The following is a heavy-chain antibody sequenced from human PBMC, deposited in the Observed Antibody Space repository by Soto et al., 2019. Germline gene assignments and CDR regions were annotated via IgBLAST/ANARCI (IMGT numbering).Heavy chain of an antibody. Sequence: TGGSLRLSCAASGFTFSSYSMNWVRQAPGKGLEWVSSISSSSSYIYYADSVKGRFTISRDNAKNSLYLQMNSLRAEDTAVYYCAREDRGYCSGGSCYSFDYWGQGTLVTVSS. CDR3: AREDRGYCSGGSCYSFDY. CDR1: GFTFSSYS. D-gene: IGHD2-15*01. CDR2: ISSSSSYI. J-gene: IGHJ4*02. V-gene: IGHV3-21*01.